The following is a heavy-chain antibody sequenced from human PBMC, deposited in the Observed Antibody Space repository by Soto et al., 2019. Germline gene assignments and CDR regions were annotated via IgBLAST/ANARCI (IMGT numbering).Heavy chain of an antibody. CDR1: GYTFTGYY. J-gene: IGHJ6*02. V-gene: IGHV1-2*02. Sequence: QVQLVQSGAEVKKPGASVKVSCKASGYTFTGYYMHWVRQAPGQGLEWMGWINPNSGGTNYAQKFQGRVTMTRDTPTSTAYMELSRLRSDDTSVYYCARVPPARFGELSGDYYYGMDVWGQGTTVTVSS. D-gene: IGHD3-10*01. CDR3: ARVPPARFGELSGDYYYGMDV. CDR2: INPNSGGT.